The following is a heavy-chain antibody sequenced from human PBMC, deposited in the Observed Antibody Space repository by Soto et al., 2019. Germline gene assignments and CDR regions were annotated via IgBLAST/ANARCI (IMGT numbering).Heavy chain of an antibody. J-gene: IGHJ6*03. CDR1: GGSISSYY. CDR3: AREYQLLDYYYYMDV. V-gene: IGHV4-59*12. Sequence: SETLSLTCTVSGGSISSYYWSWIRQPPGKGLEWIGYIYYSGSTNYNPSLKSRVTISVDTSKNQFSLKLSSVTAADTAVYYCAREYQLLDYYYYMDVWGKGTTVTVSS. CDR2: IYYSGST. D-gene: IGHD2-2*01.